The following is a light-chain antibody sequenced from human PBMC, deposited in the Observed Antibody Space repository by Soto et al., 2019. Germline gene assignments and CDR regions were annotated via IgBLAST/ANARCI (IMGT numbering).Light chain of an antibody. CDR1: SSDVGGYNS. V-gene: IGLV2-14*01. J-gene: IGLJ2*01. Sequence: QYALTQPASVSGPPGQSITISCIGTSSDVGGYNSVSWYQQHPGKAPKFILYDVNTRPSGVSNRFSGSKSGNTASLTISGLQAEDEADYYCSSYTSSGTLIFGGGTKLTVL. CDR3: SSYTSSGTLI. CDR2: DVN.